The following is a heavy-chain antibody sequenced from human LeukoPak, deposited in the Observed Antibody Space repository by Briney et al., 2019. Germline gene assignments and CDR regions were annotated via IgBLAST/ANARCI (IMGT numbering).Heavy chain of an antibody. J-gene: IGHJ4*02. CDR2: ISGSGGST. V-gene: IGHV3-23*01. CDR3: ARVDSGDYGYYFDY. Sequence: GGSLRLSCAASGFTFSSYAMSWVRQAPGKGLEWVSAISGSGGSTYYADSVKGRFTISRDNSKNTLYLQMNSLRAEDTAVYYCARVDSGDYGYYFDYWGQGTLVTVSS. D-gene: IGHD4-17*01. CDR1: GFTFSSYA.